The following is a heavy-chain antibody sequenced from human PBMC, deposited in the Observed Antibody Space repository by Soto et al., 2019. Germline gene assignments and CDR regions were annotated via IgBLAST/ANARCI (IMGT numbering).Heavy chain of an antibody. V-gene: IGHV1-18*01. J-gene: IGHJ6*02. CDR2: ISTYNGNT. CDR1: GYTFTSYD. CDR3: AREVFSGSYYPYYGMDV. D-gene: IGHD1-26*01. Sequence: ASVKVSCKASGYTFTSYDISWVRQAPGQGLEWMGWISTYNGNTNYAQKLQGRVTMTTDTSTSTAYMELRSLRSDDTAVYYCAREVFSGSYYPYYGMDVWGQGTTVTVSS.